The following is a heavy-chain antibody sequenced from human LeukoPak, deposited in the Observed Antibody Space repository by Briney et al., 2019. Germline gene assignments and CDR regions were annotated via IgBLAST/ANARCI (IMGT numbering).Heavy chain of an antibody. V-gene: IGHV2-5*01. CDR2: IYWNDDK. Sequence: SGPTLVNPTPTLTLTCTFSGFSLRTRGVGVGWIRQPPAKALEWLALIYWNDDKRYSPSLKSRLTITKDTSKNQVVLTMTNMDPVDTATYYCAHRRMVRGATNAFDIWGQGTMVTVSS. CDR1: GFSLRTRGVG. D-gene: IGHD3-10*01. CDR3: AHRRMVRGATNAFDI. J-gene: IGHJ3*02.